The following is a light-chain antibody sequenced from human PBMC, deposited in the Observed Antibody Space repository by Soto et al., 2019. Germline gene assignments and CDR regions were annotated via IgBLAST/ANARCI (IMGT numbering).Light chain of an antibody. Sequence: DIQMTQSPSTLSASVGDTVTITCRASQSISRWLAWYQQKPGKAPKIMISDASILESGVPSRFSGTGSGTDFTLTLCSLQPDDFADYFCQQYNSFYLITFGQGTRLEIK. J-gene: IGKJ5*01. CDR1: QSISRW. CDR3: QQYNSFYLIT. V-gene: IGKV1-5*01. CDR2: DAS.